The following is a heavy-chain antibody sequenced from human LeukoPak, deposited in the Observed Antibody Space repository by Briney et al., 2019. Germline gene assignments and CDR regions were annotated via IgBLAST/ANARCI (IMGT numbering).Heavy chain of an antibody. D-gene: IGHD4-17*01. CDR3: ARPGYGDFAYYYYGMDV. CDR2: IWYDGSNK. J-gene: IGHJ6*02. CDR1: GFTFSSYG. Sequence: GGSLRLSCAASGFTFSSYGMHWVRQAPGKGLEWVAVIWYDGSNKYYADSVKGRFTISRDNSKNTLYLQMNSLRAEDTAVYYCARPGYGDFAYYYYGMDVWGQGTTVTVSS. V-gene: IGHV3-33*01.